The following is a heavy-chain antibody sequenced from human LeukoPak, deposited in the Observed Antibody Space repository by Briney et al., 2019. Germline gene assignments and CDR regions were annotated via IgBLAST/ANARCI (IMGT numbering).Heavy chain of an antibody. V-gene: IGHV4-4*02. CDR3: ARSGSGAYCGGDCSYYFDY. CDR1: GGSISSSNW. CDR2: IYHSGST. J-gene: IGHJ4*02. D-gene: IGHD2-21*02. Sequence: PSETLSLTCAVSGGSISSSNWWSWVRQPPGKGLEWIGEIYHSGSTNYNPSLKSRVTISVDKSKNQFSLKLSSVTAADTAVYYCARSGSGAYCGGDCSYYFDYWGQGTLVTVSS.